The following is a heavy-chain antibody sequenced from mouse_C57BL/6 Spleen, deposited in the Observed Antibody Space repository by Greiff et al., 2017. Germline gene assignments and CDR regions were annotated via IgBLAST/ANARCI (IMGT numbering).Heavy chain of an antibody. J-gene: IGHJ1*03. D-gene: IGHD2-12*01. CDR1: GYTFTDHT. CDR3: ARYDEGRYFDV. V-gene: IGHV1-78*01. CDR2: IYPGSGST. Sequence: QVQLQQSGAELVKPGASVKMSCKVSGYTFTDHTIHWVKQRPGQGLEWIGCIYPGSGSTKYNEKFKVKATLTADKSSSTVYMELSSLTSEDSAVXFWARYDEGRYFDVWGTGTTVTVSS.